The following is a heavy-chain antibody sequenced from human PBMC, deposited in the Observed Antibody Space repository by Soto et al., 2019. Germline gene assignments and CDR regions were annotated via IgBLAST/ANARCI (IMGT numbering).Heavy chain of an antibody. V-gene: IGHV3-30-3*01. Sequence: PGGSLRLSCAASGFIFRSYAMHWVRQAPGKGLEWVAVISNDGNKEYYADSVKGRFTISRDNSKDTLYLQLNSLRAEDTAVYSCATSGLLLWFGELYWGQGTLVTVSS. D-gene: IGHD3-10*01. CDR3: ATSGLLLWFGELY. CDR2: ISNDGNKE. J-gene: IGHJ4*02. CDR1: GFIFRSYA.